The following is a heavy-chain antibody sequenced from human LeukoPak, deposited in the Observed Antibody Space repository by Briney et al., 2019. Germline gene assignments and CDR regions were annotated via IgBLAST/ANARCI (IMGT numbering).Heavy chain of an antibody. D-gene: IGHD3-10*01. CDR2: INWNGGST. Sequence: GGSLRLSCAASGFTFDNYGMSWVRQAPGKGLEWVSGINWNGGSTGYADSVKGRFTISRDNAKNSLYLQMNSLRAEDTALCYCARGAASYYYGSGSFIDYWGQGTLVTVSS. V-gene: IGHV3-20*04. CDR3: ARGAASYYYGSGSFIDY. CDR1: GFTFDNYG. J-gene: IGHJ4*02.